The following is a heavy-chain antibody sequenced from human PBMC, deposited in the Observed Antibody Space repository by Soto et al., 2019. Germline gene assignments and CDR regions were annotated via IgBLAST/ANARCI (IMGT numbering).Heavy chain of an antibody. D-gene: IGHD3-10*01. CDR2: ISYDGSNK. J-gene: IGHJ1*01. CDR3: AREAPGFGELLYYFQH. CDR1: GFTFSSYA. V-gene: IGHV3-30-3*01. Sequence: GGSLRLSCAASGFTFSSYAMHWVRQAPGKGLEWVAVISYDGSNKYYADSVKGRFTISRDNSKNTLYLQMNSLRAEDTAVYYCAREAPGFGELLYYFQHWGQGNLVTVSS.